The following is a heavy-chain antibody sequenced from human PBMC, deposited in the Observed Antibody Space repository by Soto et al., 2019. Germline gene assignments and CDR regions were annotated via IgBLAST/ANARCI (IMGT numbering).Heavy chain of an antibody. CDR1: GFTFRSYN. Sequence: SGFTFRSYNMNWVRQAPGKGLEWLSYITDNSGTINYADSVKGRFTTSRDNAENSLFLQMNSLRAEDTAVYYCARDKGSSSWHSFDYWGQGTLVTSPQ. V-gene: IGHV3-48*01. J-gene: IGHJ4*02. CDR3: ARDKGSSSWHSFDY. CDR2: ITDNSGTI. D-gene: IGHD2-2*01.